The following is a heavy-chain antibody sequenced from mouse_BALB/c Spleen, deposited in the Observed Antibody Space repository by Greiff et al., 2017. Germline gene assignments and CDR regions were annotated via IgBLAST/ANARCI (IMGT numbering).Heavy chain of an antibody. Sequence: VQLKESGPGLVKPSQSLSLTCTVTGYSITSDYAWNWIRQFPGNKLEWMGYISYSGSTSYNPSLKSRISITRDTSKNQFFLQLNSVTTEDTATYYCARRDGSSYGWYFDVWGAGTTVTVSS. CDR1: GYSITSDYA. J-gene: IGHJ1*01. CDR3: ARRDGSSYGWYFDV. V-gene: IGHV3-2*02. D-gene: IGHD1-1*01. CDR2: ISYSGST.